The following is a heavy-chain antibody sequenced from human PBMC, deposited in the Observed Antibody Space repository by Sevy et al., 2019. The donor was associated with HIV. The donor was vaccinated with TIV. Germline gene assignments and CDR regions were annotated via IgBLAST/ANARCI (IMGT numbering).Heavy chain of an antibody. V-gene: IGHV3-48*04. J-gene: IGHJ4*01. CDR2: IGSSGSTI. CDR1: GFTFSVYS. CDR3: ACDVYYSDGSGYDFEH. Sequence: GGSLRLSCAASGFTFSVYSMNWVRQAPGKGLEWLSYIGSSGSTIAYADSVKGRFTISRDNAWSSLFLQMSSRRPEDTAVYCCACDVYYSDGSGYDFEHWGHGTLVTVSS. D-gene: IGHD3-22*01.